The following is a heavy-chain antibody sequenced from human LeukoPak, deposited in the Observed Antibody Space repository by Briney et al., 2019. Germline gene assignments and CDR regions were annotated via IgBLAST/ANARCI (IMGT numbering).Heavy chain of an antibody. CDR1: GVSISSYS. V-gene: IGHV4-59*01. CDR3: ARGGYYGSGNDFRFDP. J-gene: IGHJ5*02. D-gene: IGHD3-10*01. CDR2: IYYSGST. Sequence: SSETLSLTCTVSGVSISSYSWSWIRQPPGKGLEWIGYIYYSGSTNYKPSVKSRVTISVDTSKNQFSLKLSSVTAADTAVYYCARGGYYGSGNDFRFDPWGQGTLVTVSS.